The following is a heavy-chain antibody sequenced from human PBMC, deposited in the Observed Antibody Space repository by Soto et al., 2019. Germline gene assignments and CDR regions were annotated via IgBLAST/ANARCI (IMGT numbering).Heavy chain of an antibody. CDR1: GGSISSRGYY. J-gene: IGHJ3*02. V-gene: IGHV4-31*03. D-gene: IGHD3-9*01. CDR3: ARDYYDILTGPARAFDI. Sequence: SETLSLTCTVSGGSISSRGYYWSWIRQHPGKGLEWIGYIYYSGSTYYNPSLKSRVTISVDTSKNQFSLKLSSVTAADTAVYYCARDYYDILTGPARAFDIWGQGTMVTV. CDR2: IYYSGST.